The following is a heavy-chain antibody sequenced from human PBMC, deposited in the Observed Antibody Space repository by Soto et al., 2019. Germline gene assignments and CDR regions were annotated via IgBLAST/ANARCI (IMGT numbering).Heavy chain of an antibody. V-gene: IGHV3-33*06. Sequence: QVQLVESGGGVVQPGRSLRLSCAASGFTFSSYGMHWVRQAPGKGLEWVAVIWYDGSNKYYADSVKGRFTISRDNSKNTRYLQMNSLRAEDTAVYYCAKTMRVPTIFGAFDYWGQGTLVTVSS. CDR3: AKTMRVPTIFGAFDY. CDR2: IWYDGSNK. CDR1: GFTFSSYG. D-gene: IGHD3-3*01. J-gene: IGHJ4*02.